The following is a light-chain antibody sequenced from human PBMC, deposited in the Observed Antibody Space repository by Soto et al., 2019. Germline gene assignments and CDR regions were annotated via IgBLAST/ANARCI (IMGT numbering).Light chain of an antibody. CDR1: QSVGSL. CDR2: DVS. J-gene: IGKJ5*01. CDR3: QQRNVWPPVT. Sequence: IVLTQSPGTLSLSTGERAILSCRASQSVGSLLAWYQHNPGQAPRLLIYDVSNRATGIPARFSGSGSGTDFTLTISSLEPEDSAVYYCQQRNVWPPVTFGQGTRLEIK. V-gene: IGKV3-11*01.